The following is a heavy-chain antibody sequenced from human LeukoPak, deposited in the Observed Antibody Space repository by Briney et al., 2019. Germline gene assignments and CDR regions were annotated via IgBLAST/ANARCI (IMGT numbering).Heavy chain of an antibody. V-gene: IGHV3-53*01. CDR1: GFTVSSYY. CDR2: IYVVSRT. CDR3: ARLFHGTPVVFDHSNYYYMDV. Sequence: GGSLRLSCGASGFTVSSYYMSWVRRAPGKGLEWISLIYVVSRTYYAEHVKGRFAISRNKTQNTLYLQMKSLRGEDTAVYYCARLFHGTPVVFDHSNYYYMDVWGKGISVTVSS. D-gene: IGHD3-22*01. J-gene: IGHJ6*03.